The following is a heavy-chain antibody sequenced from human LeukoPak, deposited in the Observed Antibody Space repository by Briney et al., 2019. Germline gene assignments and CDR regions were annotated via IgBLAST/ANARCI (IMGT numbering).Heavy chain of an antibody. CDR1: GFTFSSYA. D-gene: IGHD6-13*01. Sequence: GGSLRLSCAASGFTFSSYAMSWVRQAPGKGLEWVSAISGSGGSTYYADSVKGRFTISRGNSKNTLYLQMNSLRAEDTAVYYCAKAPYSSSWYGSYFQHWGQGTLVTVSS. CDR3: AKAPYSSSWYGSYFQH. V-gene: IGHV3-23*01. CDR2: ISGSGGST. J-gene: IGHJ1*01.